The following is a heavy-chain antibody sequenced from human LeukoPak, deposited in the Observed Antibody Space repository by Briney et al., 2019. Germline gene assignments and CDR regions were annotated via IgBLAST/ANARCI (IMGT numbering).Heavy chain of an antibody. J-gene: IGHJ4*02. CDR3: TALRGSNLCDY. D-gene: IGHD3-10*01. CDR1: GFTFSNAW. V-gene: IGHV3-15*01. CDR2: IKSKTDGGTT. Sequence: KAGGSLRLSCAASGFTFSNAWMSWVRQAPGKGLEWVGRIKSKTDGGTTDYAAPVKGRFTISRDDSKNTLYLQMNSLKTEDTAVYYCTALRGSNLCDYWGQGTLVTVSS.